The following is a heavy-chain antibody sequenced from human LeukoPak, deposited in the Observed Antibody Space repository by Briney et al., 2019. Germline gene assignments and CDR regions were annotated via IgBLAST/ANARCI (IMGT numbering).Heavy chain of an antibody. CDR1: GFPFSTYS. V-gene: IGHV3-48*01. Sequence: GGSLRLSCVTSGFPFSTYSMNWVRQAPGKGLEWLSYITSTSDTIYYADSVKGRFTISRDNAKNSLYLQMNSLRAEDTAVYYCAKDRNYYGSGSYYNIDYWGQGTLVTVSS. J-gene: IGHJ4*02. D-gene: IGHD3-10*01. CDR2: ITSTSDTI. CDR3: AKDRNYYGSGSYYNIDY.